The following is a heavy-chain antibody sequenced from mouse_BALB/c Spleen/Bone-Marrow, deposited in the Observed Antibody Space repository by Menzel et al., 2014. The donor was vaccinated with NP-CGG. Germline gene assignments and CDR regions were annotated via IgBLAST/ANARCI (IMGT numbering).Heavy chain of an antibody. V-gene: IGHV1S81*02. D-gene: IGHD2-10*02. CDR3: TRSGYGNHWFAD. CDR1: GYTFTSYY. CDR2: INPSNGGT. J-gene: IGHJ3*01. Sequence: VQLQQSGAELVKPGASVKLSCKASGYTFTSYYMYWVKQRPGQGLEWIGEINPSNGGTNFNEKFKSKATLTVDKSSSTAYMQLSSLTSEDSAVYYCTRSGYGNHWFADWGQGTLVTVSA.